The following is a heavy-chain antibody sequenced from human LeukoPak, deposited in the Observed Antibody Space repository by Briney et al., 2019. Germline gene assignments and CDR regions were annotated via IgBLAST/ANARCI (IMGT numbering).Heavy chain of an antibody. CDR3: ARIHSSGYPDY. D-gene: IGHD3-22*01. V-gene: IGHV7-4-1*02. CDR2: INTNTGNP. J-gene: IGHJ4*02. CDR1: GYTFTTYA. Sequence: ASVKVSCKASGYTFTTYAMNWVRQAPGQGLEWMGWINTNTGNPTYARGFTGRFVFSLDTSVSTAYLQISSLKAEDTAVYYCARIHSSGYPDYWGQGALVTVAS.